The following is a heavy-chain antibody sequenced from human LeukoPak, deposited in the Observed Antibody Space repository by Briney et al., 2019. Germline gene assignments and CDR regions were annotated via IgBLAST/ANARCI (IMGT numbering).Heavy chain of an antibody. V-gene: IGHV4-59*12. CDR1: GGSISTYY. CDR3: ATGYSSYYFDY. CDR2: IYYSGST. Sequence: SETLSLTCSVSGGSISTYYWGWIRQTPGKGLEWIGYIYYSGSTNYNPSLESRVRMSVDTSKNQLSLNLTSVTAAGTAVYFCATGYSSYYFDYWGLGTLVTVSS. J-gene: IGHJ4*02. D-gene: IGHD6-6*01.